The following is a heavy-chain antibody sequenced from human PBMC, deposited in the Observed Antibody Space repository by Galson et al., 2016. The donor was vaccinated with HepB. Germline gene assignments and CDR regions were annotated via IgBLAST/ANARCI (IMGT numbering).Heavy chain of an antibody. V-gene: IGHV5-10-1*01. Sequence: GAEVKKPGESLRISCMGSGYNFITYWISWVRQMPGKGLEWMGSIDPSDSYTNYSPSFQGHVTISTDRSISTAYLQWSSLKASDTAIYYCAIRLYSSGSFDNWGQGTLVTVAS. D-gene: IGHD6-19*01. CDR1: GYNFITYW. J-gene: IGHJ4*02. CDR3: AIRLYSSGSFDN. CDR2: IDPSDSYT.